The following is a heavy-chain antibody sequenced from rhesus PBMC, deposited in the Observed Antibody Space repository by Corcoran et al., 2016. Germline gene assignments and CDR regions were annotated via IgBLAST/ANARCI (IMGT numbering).Heavy chain of an antibody. J-gene: IGHJ5-2*02. V-gene: IGHV4-80*01. D-gene: IGHD2-2*01. CDR2: INGDSGST. CDR1: GASISSYW. CDR3: ARGRIVLVLLTKFSLDV. Sequence: QVQLQESGQGLVKPSETLSLPCAVSGASISSYWWNWIRQPPGKGLGRFGEINGDSGSTNYNPSLTSRVMFSKDASKSQFSLKLSSVTAADTAVYYCARGRIVLVLLTKFSLDVWGRGVLVTVSS.